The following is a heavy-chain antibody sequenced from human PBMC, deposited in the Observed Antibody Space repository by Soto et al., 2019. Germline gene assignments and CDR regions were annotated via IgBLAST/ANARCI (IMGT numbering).Heavy chain of an antibody. D-gene: IGHD4-4*01. Sequence: PSETLSLTCTFSGGTISSWYWSLIRQPPGKGLEWIGYIYYSGSTNCNPSLKSRVTISADKSIQTAYLQWGSLKASDSALYYCARGKYSSPRGGLDVWGQGTPVTVSS. CDR2: IYYSGST. V-gene: IGHV4-59*12. CDR3: ARGKYSSPRGGLDV. J-gene: IGHJ6*02. CDR1: GGTISSWY.